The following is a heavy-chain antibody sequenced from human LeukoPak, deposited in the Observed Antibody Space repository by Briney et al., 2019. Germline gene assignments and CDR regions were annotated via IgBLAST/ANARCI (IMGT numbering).Heavy chain of an antibody. CDR1: GASTSNYY. D-gene: IGHD6-19*01. Sequence: SETLSLTCTVSGASTSNYYWTWIRQPAGKGLEWIGRMYSTGSTIYNPSLKSRVTMSVDTSKNQFSLTLSSVTAADTAVYYCARTRSYYMDVWAKGTTVTVSS. V-gene: IGHV4-4*07. J-gene: IGHJ6*03. CDR3: ARTRSYYMDV. CDR2: MYSTGST.